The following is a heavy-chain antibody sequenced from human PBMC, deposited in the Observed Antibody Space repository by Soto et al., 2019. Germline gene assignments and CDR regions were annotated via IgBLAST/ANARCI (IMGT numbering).Heavy chain of an antibody. CDR2: INPSGGST. V-gene: IGHV1-46*01. CDR1: GYTFTSYY. D-gene: IGHD2-21*02. Sequence: ASVKVSCKASGYTFTSYYMHWVRQAPGQGLEWMGIINPSGGSTSYAQKFQGRVTMTRDTSTSTVYMELSSLRSEDTAVYYCARERVVVTVGFSDNYYGMDVRGQGTTVTVSS. J-gene: IGHJ6*02. CDR3: ARERVVVTVGFSDNYYGMDV.